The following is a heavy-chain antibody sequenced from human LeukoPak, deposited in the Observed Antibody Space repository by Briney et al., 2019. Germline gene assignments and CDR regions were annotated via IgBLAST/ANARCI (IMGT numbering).Heavy chain of an antibody. CDR2: ISSSGSTI. V-gene: IGHV3-48*03. J-gene: IGHJ4*02. Sequence: PGGSLRLSCEASGFXFSSYEINWVRQAPGKGLEWVSYISSSGSTIYYADSVKGRFTISRDNAKNSLYLQMNSLRDDDTAVYYCARLTSPTPWGQGTLVTVSS. CDR3: ARLTSPTP. D-gene: IGHD4/OR15-4a*01. CDR1: GFXFSSYE.